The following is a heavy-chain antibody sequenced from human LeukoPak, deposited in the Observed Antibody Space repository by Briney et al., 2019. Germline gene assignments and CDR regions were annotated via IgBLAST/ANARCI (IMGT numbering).Heavy chain of an antibody. CDR1: GFTFTTYA. Sequence: GGSLRLSCAASGFTFTTYAMSCVRQAPGKGLEWVSAISTSGGRPYYADSVKGLFTISRDNSNNTLYLQMNSLRAEDTAVYYCADAGGWGQGTMVTVSS. J-gene: IGHJ3*01. CDR3: ADAGG. CDR2: ISTSGGRP. V-gene: IGHV3-23*01.